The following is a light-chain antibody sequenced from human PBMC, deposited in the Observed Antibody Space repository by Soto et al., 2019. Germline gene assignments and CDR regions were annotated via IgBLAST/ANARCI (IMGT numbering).Light chain of an antibody. CDR2: DVS. CDR3: SSYTSSSTPFV. CDR1: SSDVGGYNY. V-gene: IGLV2-14*01. Sequence: QSALTQPASVSGSPGQSITIYCTGTSSDVGGYNYVSWYQQHPGKAPKLMIYDVSNRPSGVSNRFSGSKSGNTASLTISGLQAEDEADYYCSSYTSSSTPFVFGTGTKLTV. J-gene: IGLJ1*01.